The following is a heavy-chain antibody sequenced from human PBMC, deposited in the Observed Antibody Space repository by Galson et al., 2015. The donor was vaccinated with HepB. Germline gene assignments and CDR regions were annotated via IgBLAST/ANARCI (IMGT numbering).Heavy chain of an antibody. D-gene: IGHD2-15*01. Sequence: SLRLSCAASGFTFSTYWMTWVRQAPGKGLEWVANIYQDGGEKYYVDSVKGRFTISRDNAKNSLYLQMNSLRAEDTAVYYCARGVPSGVDFFDYWGQGTLVTVSS. CDR1: GFTFSTYW. CDR3: ARGVPSGVDFFDY. V-gene: IGHV3-7*03. J-gene: IGHJ4*02. CDR2: IYQDGGEK.